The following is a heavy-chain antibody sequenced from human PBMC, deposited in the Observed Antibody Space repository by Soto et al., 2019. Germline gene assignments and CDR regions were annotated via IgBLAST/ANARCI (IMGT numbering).Heavy chain of an antibody. CDR1: GFTLSSYS. J-gene: IGHJ6*02. Sequence: PGGSLRLSCAASGFTLSSYSMNWVRQAPGKGLEWVAYISNSSSNIYYADSVKGRFTISRDDSKNTLYLQMNSLRAEDTAVYYCAKERTPPYYDFWSGFFYGMDVWGQGTTVTVSS. D-gene: IGHD3-3*01. V-gene: IGHV3-48*01. CDR2: ISNSSSNI. CDR3: AKERTPPYYDFWSGFFYGMDV.